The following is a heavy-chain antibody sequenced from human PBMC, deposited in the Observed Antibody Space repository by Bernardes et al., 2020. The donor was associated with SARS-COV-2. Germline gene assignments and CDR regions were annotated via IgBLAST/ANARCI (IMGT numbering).Heavy chain of an antibody. CDR3: ATTSVWQQLANNWFDP. CDR2: FDPEDGET. J-gene: IGHJ5*02. V-gene: IGHV1-24*01. D-gene: IGHD6-13*01. Sequence: ASMKVSCKVSGYTLTELSMHWVRQAPGKGLEWMGGFDPEDGETIYAQKFQGRVTMSEDTSTDTAYMELSSLRSEDTAVYYCATTSVWQQLANNWFDPWGQGTLVTVSS. CDR1: GYTLTELS.